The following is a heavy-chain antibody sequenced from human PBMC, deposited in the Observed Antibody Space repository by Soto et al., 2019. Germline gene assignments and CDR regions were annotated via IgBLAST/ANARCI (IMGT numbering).Heavy chain of an antibody. CDR1: GGTFSSYA. V-gene: IGHV1-69*13. CDR2: IIPIFGTA. Sequence: SVKVSCKASGGTFSSYAISWVRQAPGQGLEWMGGIIPIFGTANYAQKFQGRVTITADESTSTAYMEPSSLRSEDTAVYYCARERDPGGWFDPWGQGTLVTVSS. J-gene: IGHJ5*02. D-gene: IGHD3-16*01. CDR3: ARERDPGGWFDP.